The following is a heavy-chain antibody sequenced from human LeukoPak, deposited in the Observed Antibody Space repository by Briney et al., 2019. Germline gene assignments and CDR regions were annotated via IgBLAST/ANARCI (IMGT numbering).Heavy chain of an antibody. Sequence: PGGSLRLSCAASGFTFSSYSMNWVRQAPGKGLEWVSSISSSSSYIYYADSVKGRFTISRDNAKNSLYLQMNSLRSEDTAVYYCARVLAVAGYPFDYWGQGTLVTVSS. V-gene: IGHV3-21*04. CDR1: GFTFSSYS. J-gene: IGHJ4*02. CDR3: ARVLAVAGYPFDY. CDR2: ISSSSSYI. D-gene: IGHD6-19*01.